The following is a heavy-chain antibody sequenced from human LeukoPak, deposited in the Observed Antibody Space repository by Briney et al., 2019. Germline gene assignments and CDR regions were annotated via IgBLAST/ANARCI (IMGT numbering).Heavy chain of an antibody. V-gene: IGHV6-1*01. CDR3: ARGGKHCSSTSCYRWTFDY. CDR2: TYYRSKWYN. J-gene: IGHJ4*02. D-gene: IGHD2-2*01. Sequence: SQTLSHTCAISGDSVSSNSAAWNWIRQSPSRGLEWLGRTYYRSKWYNDYAVSVKSRITINPDTSKNQFSLQLNSVTPEDTAVYYCARGGKHCSSTSCYRWTFDYWGQGTLVTVSS. CDR1: GDSVSSNSAA.